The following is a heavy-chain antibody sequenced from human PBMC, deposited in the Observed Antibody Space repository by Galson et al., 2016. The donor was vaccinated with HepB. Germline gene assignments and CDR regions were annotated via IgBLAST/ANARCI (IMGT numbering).Heavy chain of an antibody. CDR3: ARELDSSGWYAPDY. D-gene: IGHD6-19*01. J-gene: IGHJ4*02. CDR1: GFTFSSYG. V-gene: IGHV3-33*01. CDR2: IWYDGSNK. Sequence: SLRLSCAASGFTFSSYGMRWVRQAPGKGLEWVAVIWYDGSNKYYADSVKGRFTIFRDNSKTTLYLQMNSLRAEDTAVYYCARELDSSGWYAPDYWGQGTLVTVSS.